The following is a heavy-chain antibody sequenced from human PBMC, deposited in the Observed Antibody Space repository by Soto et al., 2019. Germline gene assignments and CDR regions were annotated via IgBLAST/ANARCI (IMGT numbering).Heavy chain of an antibody. D-gene: IGHD3-3*01. CDR2: INHSGST. J-gene: IGHJ4*02. V-gene: IGHV4-34*01. Sequence: SETLSLTCAVYGGSFSGYYWSWIRQPPGKGLEWIGDINHSGSTNYNPSLKSRVTISVDTSKNKFSLKLRSVTAADTAVYYCARGYFMIFRVVTQNPFDYWGPGPLVTVYS. CDR1: GGSFSGYY. CDR3: ARGYFMIFRVVTQNPFDY.